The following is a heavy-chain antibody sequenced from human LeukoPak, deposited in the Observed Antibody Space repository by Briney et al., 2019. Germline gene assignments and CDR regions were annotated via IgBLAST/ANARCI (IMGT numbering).Heavy chain of an antibody. CDR2: IKQDGSEK. Sequence: PGGSLRLSCAASGFTFNNYWMTWVRQAPGKGLEWVANIKQDGSEKYYVDSVKGRFTISRDNAKNSLYLQMNSLTAGDTAVYYCARPSALQLWNLDVWGKGTTVTVSS. D-gene: IGHD5-18*01. J-gene: IGHJ6*04. CDR3: ARPSALQLWNLDV. CDR1: GFTFNNYW. V-gene: IGHV3-7*01.